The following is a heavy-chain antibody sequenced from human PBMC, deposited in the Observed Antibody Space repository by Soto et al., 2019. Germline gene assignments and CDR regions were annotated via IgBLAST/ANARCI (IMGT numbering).Heavy chain of an antibody. J-gene: IGHJ4*02. Sequence: PSETLSLTCTVSGGSISSYYWSWIRQPPGKGLEWIGYIYYSGSTYYNPSLKSRVTISVDTSKNQFSLKLSSVTAADTAVYYCARVDRYCSGGSCYRGVDYWGQGTLVTVSS. V-gene: IGHV4-59*08. CDR2: IYYSGST. CDR3: ARVDRYCSGGSCYRGVDY. CDR1: GGSISSYY. D-gene: IGHD2-15*01.